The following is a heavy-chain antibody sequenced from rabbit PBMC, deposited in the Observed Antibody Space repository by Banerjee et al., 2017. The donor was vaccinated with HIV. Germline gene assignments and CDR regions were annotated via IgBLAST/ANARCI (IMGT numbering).Heavy chain of an antibody. CDR2: IYGGSSGSS. J-gene: IGHJ4*01. CDR1: GFSFSSSDW. Sequence: QEQLEESGGDLVKPEGSLTLTCKASGFSFSSSDWICWVRQAPGKGLEWIACIYGGSSGSSHYATWAKGRFTISKMPSTTVTLQMTSLTAADTATYFCARDVPNDSGWDFNLWGPGTLVTVS. D-gene: IGHD4-1*01. CDR3: ARDVPNDSGWDFNL. V-gene: IGHV1S45*01.